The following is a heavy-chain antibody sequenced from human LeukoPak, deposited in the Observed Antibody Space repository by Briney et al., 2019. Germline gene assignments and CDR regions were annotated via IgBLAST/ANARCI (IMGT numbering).Heavy chain of an antibody. CDR2: INSDGSST. J-gene: IGHJ6*04. CDR3: AELGITTIGGV. CDR1: GFTFSSYW. D-gene: IGHD3-10*02. V-gene: IGHV3-74*01. Sequence: HPGGSLRLSCAASGFTFSSYWMHWVRQAPGRGLVWVSRINSDGSSTSYADSVKGRFTISRDNAKNSLYLQMSSLRAEDTAVYYCAELGITTIGGVWGKGTTVTISS.